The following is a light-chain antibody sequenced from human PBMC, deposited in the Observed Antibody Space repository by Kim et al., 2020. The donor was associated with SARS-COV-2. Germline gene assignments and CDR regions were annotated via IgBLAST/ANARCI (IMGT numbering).Light chain of an antibody. CDR2: GAS. CDR1: EGINGNY. V-gene: IGKV3-20*01. J-gene: IGKJ4*01. CDR3: QQYGGSPPT. Sequence: PGDTASLSCRASEGINGNYLAWYQQRPGQAPRLLIYGASTRATGIPDRFSGSGSGIDFTLTITRLEPEDFAVYVCQQYGGSPPTFGGGTKV.